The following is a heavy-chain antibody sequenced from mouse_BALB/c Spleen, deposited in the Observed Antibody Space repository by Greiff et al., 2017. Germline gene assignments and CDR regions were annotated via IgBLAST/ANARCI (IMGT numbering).Heavy chain of an antibody. J-gene: IGHJ3*01. Sequence: EVKLVESGGGLVKPGGSLKLSCAASGFTFSSYTMSWVRQTPEKRLEWVATISSGGSYTYYPDSVKGRFTISRDNAKNTLYLQMSSLKSEDTAMYYCTRVGDYAWFAYWGQGTLVTVSA. CDR2: ISSGGSYT. D-gene: IGHD1-1*02. CDR3: TRVGDYAWFAY. V-gene: IGHV5-6-4*01. CDR1: GFTFSSYT.